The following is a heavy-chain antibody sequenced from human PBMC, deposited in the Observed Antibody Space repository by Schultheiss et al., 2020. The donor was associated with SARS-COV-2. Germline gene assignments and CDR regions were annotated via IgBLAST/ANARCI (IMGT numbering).Heavy chain of an antibody. V-gene: IGHV4-34*01. CDR3: ARGTSRWLPDY. D-gene: IGHD4-23*01. J-gene: IGHJ4*02. Sequence: SETLSLTCAVYGGSFSNYYWTWIRQPPGKGLEWIGEINHSGSTNYNPSLKSRVTISVDTSKNQFSLEVSSVTAADTAVYYCARGTSRWLPDYWGQGTLVTVSS. CDR1: GGSFSNYY. CDR2: INHSGST.